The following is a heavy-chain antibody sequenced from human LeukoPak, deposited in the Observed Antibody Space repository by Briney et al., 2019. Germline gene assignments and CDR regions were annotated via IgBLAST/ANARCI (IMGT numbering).Heavy chain of an antibody. J-gene: IGHJ4*02. V-gene: IGHV4-39*01. CDR2: IYYSGST. D-gene: IGHD6-19*01. CDR3: ARHDARGWSKIDY. Sequence: PSETLSLTCTVSGGSISSSSYYWGWIRQPPGKGLEWIGSIYYSGSTYYNPSLKSRVTISVDTSKNQFSLKLSSVTAADTAVYYCARHDARGWSKIDYWGQGTLVTVSS. CDR1: GGSISSSSYY.